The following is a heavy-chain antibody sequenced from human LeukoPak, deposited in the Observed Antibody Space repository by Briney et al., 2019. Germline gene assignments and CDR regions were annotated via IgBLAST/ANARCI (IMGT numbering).Heavy chain of an antibody. Sequence: GGSLRLSCAASGFTFSSYWMSWVRQAPGKGLEWVANIKQDGGEEYYVDSMKGRFTISRDNAKTSLYLQMNSLRAEDTAVYYCARDASGCHDYWGQGTLVTASS. V-gene: IGHV3-7*01. J-gene: IGHJ4*02. CDR3: ARDASGCHDY. D-gene: IGHD5-12*01. CDR2: IKQDGGEE. CDR1: GFTFSSYW.